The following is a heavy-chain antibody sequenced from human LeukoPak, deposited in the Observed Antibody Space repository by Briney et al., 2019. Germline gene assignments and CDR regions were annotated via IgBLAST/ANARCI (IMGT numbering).Heavy chain of an antibody. D-gene: IGHD3-22*01. CDR1: GYTFTSYY. CDR3: ARVYSSGYYYRSYYFDY. V-gene: IGHV1-46*01. CDR2: INPSGGST. J-gene: IGHJ4*02. Sequence: ASVKVSCKASGYTFTSYYMHWVRQAPGQGLEWMGIINPSGGSTSYAQKFQGRVTMTRDTSTSTVYMELSSLRSEDTAVYYRARVYSSGYYYRSYYFDYWGQGTLVTVSS.